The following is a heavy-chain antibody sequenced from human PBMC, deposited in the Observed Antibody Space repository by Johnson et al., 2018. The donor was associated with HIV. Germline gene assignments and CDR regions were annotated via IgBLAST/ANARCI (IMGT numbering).Heavy chain of an antibody. J-gene: IGHJ3*02. CDR1: GFTFSSYA. CDR2: ISYDGSNK. CDR3: AKDASYSSGLWKLSEDAFDI. D-gene: IGHD6-19*01. V-gene: IGHV3-30*04. Sequence: QVQLVESGGGVVQPGRSLRLSCAASGFTFSSYAMHWVRQAPGKGLEWVAVISYDGSNKYYADSVKGRFTISRDNYKNTLYLQMNSLRAEDTAVYYCAKDASYSSGLWKLSEDAFDIWGQGTMVTVSS.